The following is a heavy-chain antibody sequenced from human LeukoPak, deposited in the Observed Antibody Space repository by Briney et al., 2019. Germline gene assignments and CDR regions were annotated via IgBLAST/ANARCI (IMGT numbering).Heavy chain of an antibody. V-gene: IGHV4-34*01. CDR1: GGSFSGYY. CDR2: INHSGST. D-gene: IGHD3-22*01. CDR3: ARGLMGYDSSGYYWGYYYYYCMDV. Sequence: SETLSLTCAVYGGSFSGYYWSWIRQPPGKGLEWIGEINHSGSTNYNPSLKSRITISVDTSKNQFSLKLSSVTAADTAVYYCARGLMGYDSSGYYWGYYYYYCMDVWGKGTTVTVSS. J-gene: IGHJ6*03.